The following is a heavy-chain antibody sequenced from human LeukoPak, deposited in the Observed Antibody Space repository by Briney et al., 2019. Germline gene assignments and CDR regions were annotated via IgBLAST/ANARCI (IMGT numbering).Heavy chain of an antibody. Sequence: GASVTVSCTASGHTFTSYGFSWVRQAPGQGLEWMGWISAHNGNTRYAQNLQGRVTMTTDSSSSTTYMELRNLRSDDTAVYFCARVGLSEVFGVVIQPNYFDYWGQGTLVTVSS. CDR1: GHTFTSYG. CDR3: ARVGLSEVFGVVIQPNYFDY. CDR2: ISAHNGNT. J-gene: IGHJ4*02. D-gene: IGHD3-3*01. V-gene: IGHV1-18*01.